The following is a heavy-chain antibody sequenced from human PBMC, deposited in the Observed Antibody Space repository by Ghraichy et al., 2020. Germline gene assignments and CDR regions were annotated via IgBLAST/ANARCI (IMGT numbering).Heavy chain of an antibody. CDR1: GGSISSYY. V-gene: IGHV4-59*01. CDR2: IYYSGST. J-gene: IGHJ6*02. D-gene: IGHD3-10*01. Sequence: SETLSLTCTVSGGSISSYYWSWIRQPPGKGLEWIGYIYYSGSTNYNPSLKSRVTISVDTSKNQFSLKLSSVTAADTAVYYCARDEGNYYYYGMDVWGQGTTVTVSS. CDR3: ARDEGNYYYYGMDV.